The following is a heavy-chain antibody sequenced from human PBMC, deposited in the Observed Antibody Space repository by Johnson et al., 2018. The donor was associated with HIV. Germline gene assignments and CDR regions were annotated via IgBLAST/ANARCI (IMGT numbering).Heavy chain of an antibody. CDR1: GFSFSNYG. CDR2: IWYDGSNK. V-gene: IGHV3-33*06. J-gene: IGHJ3*02. CDR3: AKWGSMRATSAFDI. Sequence: QVQLVESGGGVVQPGRSLRLSCAASGFSFSNYGMHWVRQAPGKWLEWVAVIWYDGSNKYYADSVKGRLTISRDNSKNTLYLQMNSLRAEDTAVYYCAKWGSMRATSAFDIWGLGTMVTVSS. D-gene: IGHD1-26*01.